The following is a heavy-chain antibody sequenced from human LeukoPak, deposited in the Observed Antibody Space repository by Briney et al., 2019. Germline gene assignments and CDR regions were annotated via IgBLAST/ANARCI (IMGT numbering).Heavy chain of an antibody. CDR3: ARDPGYSGYGYGSY. V-gene: IGHV3-21*01. J-gene: IGHJ4*02. D-gene: IGHD5-12*01. Sequence: PGGSLRLSCAASGFTFSSYSMNGVRQAPGKGLEWVSSISSSSSYIYYADSVKGRFTIPRDNARNSLYLQMNSLRAEDTAVYYSARDPGYSGYGYGSYWGQGTLVTVSS. CDR2: ISSSSSYI. CDR1: GFTFSSYS.